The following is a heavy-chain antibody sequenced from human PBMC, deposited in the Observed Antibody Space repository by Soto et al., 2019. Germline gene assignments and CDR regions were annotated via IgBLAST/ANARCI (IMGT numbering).Heavy chain of an antibody. CDR2: IDPNSGGT. D-gene: IGHD2-21*02. Sequence: ASVKVSCKASGYTFSGYYMHWIRQAPGQGLEYMGWIDPNSGGTDYAQKFQGRVTMTRDTSISTAYMEISRLSSDDTAVYCCASGAISATAMGDYWGQGTVVTVSS. J-gene: IGHJ4*02. CDR1: GYTFSGYY. CDR3: ASGAISATAMGDY. V-gene: IGHV1-2*02.